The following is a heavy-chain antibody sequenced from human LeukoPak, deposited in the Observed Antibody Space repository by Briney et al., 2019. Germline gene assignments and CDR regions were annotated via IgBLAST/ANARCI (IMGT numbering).Heavy chain of an antibody. Sequence: ASVKVSCKASGYTFTGYYMHWVRQAPGQGLEWMGWINPNSGGTNYAQKFQGRVTMTRDTSISTAYMELSRLRSDDTAVYYCARAAGTMIVVVIQTEDAFDIWGQGTMVTVSS. CDR1: GYTFTGYY. CDR2: INPNSGGT. CDR3: ARAAGTMIVVVIQTEDAFDI. J-gene: IGHJ3*02. D-gene: IGHD3-22*01. V-gene: IGHV1-2*02.